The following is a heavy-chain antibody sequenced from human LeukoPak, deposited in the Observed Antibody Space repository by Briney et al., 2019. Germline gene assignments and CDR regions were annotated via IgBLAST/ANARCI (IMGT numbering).Heavy chain of an antibody. CDR1: GGSISSYY. J-gene: IGHJ4*02. D-gene: IGHD3-22*01. Sequence: SETPSLTCTVSGGSISSYYWRWIRQPPGKGLAWIGYIYYSGSTNYNPSLKSRVTISVDTSKNQFSLKLSSVTAADTAVYYCARGYYYDSSGYYPTFFDYWGQGTLVTVSS. CDR2: IYYSGST. V-gene: IGHV4-59*01. CDR3: ARGYYYDSSGYYPTFFDY.